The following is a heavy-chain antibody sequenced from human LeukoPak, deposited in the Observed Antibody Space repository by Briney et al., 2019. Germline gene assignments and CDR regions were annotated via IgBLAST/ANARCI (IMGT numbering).Heavy chain of an antibody. CDR1: GFTFSSYS. J-gene: IGHJ4*02. Sequence: GGSLRLSCAASGFTFSSYSMNWVRQAPGKGLEWVSSISSSSSYIYYADSVKGRFTISRDNAKNSLYLQMNSLRAEDTAVYYCAREGIAAAGAGGDYWGQGTLVTVSS. V-gene: IGHV3-21*01. D-gene: IGHD6-13*01. CDR3: AREGIAAAGAGGDY. CDR2: ISSSSSYI.